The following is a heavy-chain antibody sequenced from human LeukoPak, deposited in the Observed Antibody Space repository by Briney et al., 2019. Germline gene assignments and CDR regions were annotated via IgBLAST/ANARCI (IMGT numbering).Heavy chain of an antibody. CDR2: IIPILGIA. J-gene: IGHJ3*02. V-gene: IGHV1-69*04. D-gene: IGHD1-14*01. Sequence: SVKVSCKASGGTFSSYATSWVRQAPGQGLERMGRIIPILGIANYAQKFQGRVTITADKSTSTAYMELSSLRSEDTAVYYCASGTRTDDAFDIWGQGTMVTVSS. CDR1: GGTFSSYA. CDR3: ASGTRTDDAFDI.